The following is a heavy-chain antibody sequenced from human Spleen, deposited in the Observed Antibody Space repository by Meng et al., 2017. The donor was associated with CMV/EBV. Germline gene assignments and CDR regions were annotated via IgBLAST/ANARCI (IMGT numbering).Heavy chain of an antibody. CDR2: IYYSVST. CDR3: ARVGRFGYYDSSGYYWSWFDP. Sequence: GYYWSWIRQHPGTGLEWIVYIYYSVSTYYTPSLKSRVTISVDTSKNQFSLKLSSVTAADTAVYYCARVGRFGYYDSSGYYWSWFDPWGQGTLVTVSS. V-gene: IGHV4-31*02. D-gene: IGHD3-22*01. J-gene: IGHJ5*02. CDR1: GYY.